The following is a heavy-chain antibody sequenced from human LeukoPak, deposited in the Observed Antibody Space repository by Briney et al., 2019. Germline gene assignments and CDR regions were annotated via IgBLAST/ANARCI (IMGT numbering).Heavy chain of an antibody. Sequence: ASVRVSCKTSGYTFSNYGISWVRQAPGQGLEWMGWITAYNGNRLYAQRFQGRITLTTDTSTSTSYMELRSLEYDDTAIYYCARDNDKVVDHWGQGTLVTVSS. V-gene: IGHV1-18*01. CDR3: ARDNDKVVDH. J-gene: IGHJ4*01. CDR1: GYTFSNYG. CDR2: ITAYNGNR. D-gene: IGHD1-1*01.